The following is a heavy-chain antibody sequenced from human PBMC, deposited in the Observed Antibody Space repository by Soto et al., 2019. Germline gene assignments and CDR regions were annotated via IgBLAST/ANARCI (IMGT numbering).Heavy chain of an antibody. CDR1: GFTFINYC. CDR3: AREMWGQGMDV. V-gene: IGHV3-21*06. CDR2: IFGSDTI. Sequence: EMQLVESGGGPVKPGESLRLSCTASGFTFINYCMNWVRQAPGKGLEWVSRIFGSDTIHYGASVKGRFTISRDNAKNSLFLQMNSLRADDTAMYYCAREMWGQGMDVWGQGTTVTVSS. D-gene: IGHD1-26*01. J-gene: IGHJ6*02.